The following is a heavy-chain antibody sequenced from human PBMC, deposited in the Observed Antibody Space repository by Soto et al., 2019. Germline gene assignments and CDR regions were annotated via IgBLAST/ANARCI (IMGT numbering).Heavy chain of an antibody. J-gene: IGHJ6*03. Sequence: VQLVESGGGLVQPGGSLRLSCAASGFTVSSNYMSWVRQAPGKGLEWVSVIYSGGSTYYADSVKGRFTISRDNSKNTLYLQMNSLRAEDTAVYYCARAVVGFWSGYHHRYYMDVWGKGTTVTVSS. CDR2: IYSGGST. V-gene: IGHV3-66*01. CDR1: GFTVSSNY. CDR3: ARAVVGFWSGYHHRYYMDV. D-gene: IGHD3-3*01.